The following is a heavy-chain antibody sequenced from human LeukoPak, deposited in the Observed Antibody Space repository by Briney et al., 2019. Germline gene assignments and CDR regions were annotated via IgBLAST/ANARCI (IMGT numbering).Heavy chain of an antibody. D-gene: IGHD6-19*01. Sequence: PSETLSLTCTVSGVSISSYYWSWIRQPAGKGLEWIGRIYASGSINYNPSLKSRVTMSVDTSKNQLSLKLTSVTAADTAVYYCARSRLGQWLAPSFDYWGQGTLVTVSS. CDR3: ARSRLGQWLAPSFDY. J-gene: IGHJ4*02. CDR1: GVSISSYY. CDR2: IYASGSI. V-gene: IGHV4-4*07.